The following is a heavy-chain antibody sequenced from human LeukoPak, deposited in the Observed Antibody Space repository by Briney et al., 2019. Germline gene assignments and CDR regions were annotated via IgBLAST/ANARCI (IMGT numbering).Heavy chain of an antibody. D-gene: IGHD3-16*01. CDR2: IKDDGSLK. CDR3: ARRFRD. Sequence: GESLRLSCVGSGLTFSGFELNWVRQAPGKGLEWVSYIKDDGSLKTYADPVKGRFTISRDNARNSLYLQMNSLRVEDTAIYYCARRFRDWGQGTLVTVSP. J-gene: IGHJ4*02. V-gene: IGHV3-48*03. CDR1: GLTFSGFE.